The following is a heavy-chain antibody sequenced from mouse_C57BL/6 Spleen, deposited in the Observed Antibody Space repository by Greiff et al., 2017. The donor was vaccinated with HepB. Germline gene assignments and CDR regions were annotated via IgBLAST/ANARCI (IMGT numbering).Heavy chain of an antibody. D-gene: IGHD2-2*01. CDR1: GYTFTSYW. V-gene: IGHV1-50*01. CDR3: ASTMGLPLYAMDY. CDR2: IDPSDSYT. Sequence: QVQLQQPGAELVKPGASVKLSCKASGYTFTSYWMQWVKQRPGQGLEWIGEIDPSDSYTNYNQKFKGKATLTVDTSSSTAYLQLSSLTSEDSAVYYCASTMGLPLYAMDYWGQGTSVTVSS. J-gene: IGHJ4*01.